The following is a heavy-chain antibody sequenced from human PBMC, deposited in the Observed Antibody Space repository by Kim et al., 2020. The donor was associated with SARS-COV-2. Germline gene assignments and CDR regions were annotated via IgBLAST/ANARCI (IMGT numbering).Heavy chain of an antibody. CDR2: IYYSGST. D-gene: IGHD5-18*01. CDR3: ARGAAMVTGRYYYYGMDV. J-gene: IGHJ6*02. V-gene: IGHV4-59*13. CDR1: GGSISSYY. Sequence: SETLSLTCTVSGGSISSYYWSWIRQPPGKGLEWIGYIYYSGSTNYNPSLKSRVTISVDTSKNQFSLKLSSVTAADTAVYYCARGAAMVTGRYYYYGMDVWGQGTTVTVSS.